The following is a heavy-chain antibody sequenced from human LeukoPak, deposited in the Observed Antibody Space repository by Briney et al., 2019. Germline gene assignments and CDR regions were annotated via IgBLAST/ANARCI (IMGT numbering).Heavy chain of an antibody. V-gene: IGHV3-23*01. J-gene: IGHJ3*02. CDR2: ISGSGGST. D-gene: IGHD6-19*01. CDR1: GFTFSSYA. Sequence: PGGSLRLSCAASGFTFSSYAMSWVRQAPGKGLEWVSAISGSGGSTYYADSVKGRFTISRDNSKNTLYLQMNSLRAEDMAVYYCAKDRRYSSGWYNAFDIWGQGTMVTVSS. CDR3: AKDRRYSSGWYNAFDI.